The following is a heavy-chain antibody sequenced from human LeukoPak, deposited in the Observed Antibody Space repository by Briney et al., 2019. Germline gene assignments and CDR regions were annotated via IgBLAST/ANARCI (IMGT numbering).Heavy chain of an antibody. Sequence: SETLSLTCAVYGGSFSGYYWSWIRQPPGKGPEWIGEINHSGSTNYIPSLKSRVTISVDTSKNQFSLRLTSVTAADTAVYYCASGGQEVLTGYYVDYWGQGTLVTVSS. V-gene: IGHV4-34*01. J-gene: IGHJ4*02. CDR1: GGSFSGYY. D-gene: IGHD3-9*01. CDR2: INHSGST. CDR3: ASGGQEVLTGYYVDY.